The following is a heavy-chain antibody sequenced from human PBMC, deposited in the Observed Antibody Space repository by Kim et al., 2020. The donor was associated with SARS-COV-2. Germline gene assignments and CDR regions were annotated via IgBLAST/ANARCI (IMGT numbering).Heavy chain of an antibody. Sequence: DSVQGRVTVSRDNARNSLYLQINSLKPEDTALYYCAKGQSGCLWHDVFDIWGQGTVVTVSS. D-gene: IGHD1-26*01. J-gene: IGHJ3*02. CDR3: AKGQSGCLWHDVFDI. V-gene: IGHV3-9*01.